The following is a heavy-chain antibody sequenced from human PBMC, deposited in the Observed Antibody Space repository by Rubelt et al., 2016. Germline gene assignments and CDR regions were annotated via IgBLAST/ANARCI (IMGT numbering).Heavy chain of an antibody. Sequence: VSYISSSSSTIYYADSVKGRFTISRENAKNSLYLQMNSLRAGDTAVYYCASVDSNYGYTYWGQGTLVTVSS. CDR3: ASVDSNYGYTY. J-gene: IGHJ4*02. CDR2: ISSSSSTI. V-gene: IGHV3-48*01. D-gene: IGHD4-11*01.